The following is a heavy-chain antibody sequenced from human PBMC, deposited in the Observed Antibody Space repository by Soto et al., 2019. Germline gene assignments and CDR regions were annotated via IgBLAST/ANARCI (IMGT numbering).Heavy chain of an antibody. CDR1: GFTVSSNY. V-gene: IGHV3-53*04. Sequence: GGSLRLSCAASGFTVSSNYMSWVRQAPGKGLEWVSVIYSGGSTYYADSVKGRFTISRHNSKNTLYLQMNSLRAEDTAVYYCARGVLYSSGWYYFDYWGQGTLVTVSS. CDR2: IYSGGST. CDR3: ARGVLYSSGWYYFDY. J-gene: IGHJ4*02. D-gene: IGHD6-19*01.